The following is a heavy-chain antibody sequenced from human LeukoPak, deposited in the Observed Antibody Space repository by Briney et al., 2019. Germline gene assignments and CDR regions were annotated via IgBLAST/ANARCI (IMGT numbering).Heavy chain of an antibody. CDR3: ARVGRKWLQLGWFDP. Sequence: ASVKVSCKASGGTFCSYAVSWVRQAAGQGLEWMGWINPNSGGTNYAQKFQGRDTMTRDASISTAYMELSRLRSDDTAVYYCARVGRKWLQLGWFDPWGQGTLVTVSS. CDR1: GGTFCSYA. J-gene: IGHJ5*02. CDR2: INPNSGGT. D-gene: IGHD5-18*01. V-gene: IGHV1-2*02.